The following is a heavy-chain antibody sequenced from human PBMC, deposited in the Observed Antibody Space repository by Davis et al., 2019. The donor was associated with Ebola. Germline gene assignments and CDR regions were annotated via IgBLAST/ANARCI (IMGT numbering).Heavy chain of an antibody. D-gene: IGHD4/OR15-4a*01. CDR1: GFTFSTYG. CDR2: IKQDGSEK. V-gene: IGHV3-7*03. J-gene: IGHJ4*02. CDR3: TTVGSNAIY. Sequence: GESLKISCAASGFTFSTYGMHWVRQAPGKGLEWVANIKQDGSEKYYVDSVKGRFTISRDNAKNSLYLQMNSLKTEDTAVYYCTTVGSNAIYWGQGTLVTVSS.